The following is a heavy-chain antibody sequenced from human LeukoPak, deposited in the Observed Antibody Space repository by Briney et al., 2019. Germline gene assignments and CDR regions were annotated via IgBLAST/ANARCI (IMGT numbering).Heavy chain of an antibody. CDR3: ARGRDGYNLDY. CDR1: GFTFSDYY. D-gene: IGHD5-24*01. V-gene: IGHV3-11*01. CDR2: ISRGGNSI. Sequence: GGSLRLSCAASGFTFSDYYMGWIRQAPGKGLEWVSSISRGGNSIYYADSVRGRFTISRDNAKNSLYLQMNSLRAEDTAVYYCARGRDGYNLDYWGQGTLVTVSS. J-gene: IGHJ4*02.